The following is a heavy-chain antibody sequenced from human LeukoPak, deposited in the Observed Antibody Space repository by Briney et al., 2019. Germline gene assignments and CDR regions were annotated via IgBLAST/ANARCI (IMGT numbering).Heavy chain of an antibody. CDR1: GFTFSSYW. D-gene: IGHD1-26*01. Sequence: GGPLRLSCAASGFTFSSYWMHWVRQAPGKGLVWVSRINSDGSSTSYADSVKGRFTISRDNSKNTLYLQMNSLRAEDTAVYYCAKGGATWPFDYWGQGTLVTVSS. CDR3: AKGGATWPFDY. CDR2: INSDGSST. V-gene: IGHV3-74*01. J-gene: IGHJ4*02.